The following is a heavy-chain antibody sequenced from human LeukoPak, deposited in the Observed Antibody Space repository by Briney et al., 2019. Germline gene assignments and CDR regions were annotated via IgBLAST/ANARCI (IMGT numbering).Heavy chain of an antibody. V-gene: IGHV4-59*01. Sequence: PSETLSLTCTVSGVSIRSYFWSWLRQPPGKGLEWIGYIDYSGSTNYNPSLKSRVTISVDTSKNQFSLNLSSVTAADTAVYYCARDRTEIVGTTLYYYYGIDVWGQGTTVTVSS. CDR3: ARDRTEIVGTTLYYYYGIDV. CDR1: GVSIRSYF. D-gene: IGHD1-26*01. J-gene: IGHJ6*02. CDR2: IDYSGST.